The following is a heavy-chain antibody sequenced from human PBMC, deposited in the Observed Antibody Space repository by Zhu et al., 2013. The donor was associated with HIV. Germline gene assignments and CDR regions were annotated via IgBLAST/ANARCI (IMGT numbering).Heavy chain of an antibody. J-gene: IGHJ5*02. D-gene: IGHD3-22*01. CDR1: GGTFSSYA. Sequence: QVQLVQSGAEVKKPGSSVKVSCKASGGTFSSYAISWVRQAPGQGLEWMGGIIPIFGTANYAQKFQGRVTITADESTSTAYMELSSLRSEDTAVYYCARSSYYDSSGYLDYWFDPWGQGTLVTVSS. CDR3: ARSSYYDSSGYLDYWFDP. V-gene: IGHV1-69*12. CDR2: IIPIFGTA.